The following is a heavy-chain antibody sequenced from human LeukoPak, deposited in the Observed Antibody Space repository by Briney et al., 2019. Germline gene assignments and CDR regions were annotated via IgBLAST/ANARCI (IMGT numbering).Heavy chain of an antibody. Sequence: PSQTLSLTCTVSGGSLSSGDYYWSWIRQPPGKGLEGIGYIYYSGSTYYNPSLKSRVTISVDTSKNQFSLKLSSVTAADTAVYYCAFSIAAAGKVAEYFQHWGQGTLVTVSS. J-gene: IGHJ1*01. CDR1: GGSLSSGDYY. V-gene: IGHV4-30-4*01. D-gene: IGHD6-13*01. CDR3: AFSIAAAGKVAEYFQH. CDR2: IYYSGST.